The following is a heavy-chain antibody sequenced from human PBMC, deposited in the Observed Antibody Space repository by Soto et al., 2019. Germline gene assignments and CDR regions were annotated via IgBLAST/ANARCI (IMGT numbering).Heavy chain of an antibody. D-gene: IGHD3-16*01. CDR3: ARVMMLTATAY. CDR1: GYTFTSYN. Sequence: ASVKVSCKAFGYTFTSYNMHWVRQAPGQGLEWMGIINPSGGSTNYAQKFQGRVTMTRDTSTSTVYMELSSLRYEDTAVYYCARVMMLTATAYWGQGTLVTVSS. V-gene: IGHV1-46*01. J-gene: IGHJ4*02. CDR2: INPSGGST.